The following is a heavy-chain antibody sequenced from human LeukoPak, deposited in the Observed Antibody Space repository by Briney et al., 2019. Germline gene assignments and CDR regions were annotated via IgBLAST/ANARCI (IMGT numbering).Heavy chain of an antibody. CDR3: ASGGDIAAAGINWFDP. CDR2: IYHSGST. V-gene: IGHV4-38-2*02. D-gene: IGHD6-13*01. CDR1: GYPISSGYY. J-gene: IGHJ5*02. Sequence: PSETLSLTCTVSGYPISSGYYWGWIRQPPGKGLEWIGSIYHSGSTYYNPSLKSRVTISVDTSKNQFSLKLSSVTAADTAVYYCASGGDIAAAGINWFDPWGQGTLVTVSS.